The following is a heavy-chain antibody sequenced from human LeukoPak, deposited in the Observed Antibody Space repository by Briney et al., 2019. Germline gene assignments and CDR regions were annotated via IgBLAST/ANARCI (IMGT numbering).Heavy chain of an antibody. J-gene: IGHJ4*02. V-gene: IGHV3-23*01. CDR1: GFTFSSYS. CDR2: ISGSGGST. Sequence: GGSLRLSCAASGFTFSSYSMNWVRQAPGKGLEWVSAISGSGGSTYYADSVKGRFTISRDNSKNTLYLQMNSLRAEDTAVYYCAKDEFLGGLGSYFGDYFDYWGQGTLVTVSS. D-gene: IGHD3-10*01. CDR3: AKDEFLGGLGSYFGDYFDY.